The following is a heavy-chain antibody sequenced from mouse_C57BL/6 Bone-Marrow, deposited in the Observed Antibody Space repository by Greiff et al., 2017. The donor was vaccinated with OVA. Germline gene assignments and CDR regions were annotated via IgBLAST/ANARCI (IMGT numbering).Heavy chain of an antibody. Sequence: QVQLKQSGAELARPGASVKMSCKASGYTFTSYTMHWVKQRPGQGLEWIGYINPSSGYTKYNQKFKDKATLTADKSSSTAYMQLSRLTSEDSAVYYGARGAYGSSYGGYWGQGTTLTVSS. CDR2: INPSSGYT. CDR1: GYTFTSYT. CDR3: ARGAYGSSYGGY. J-gene: IGHJ2*01. D-gene: IGHD1-1*01. V-gene: IGHV1-4*01.